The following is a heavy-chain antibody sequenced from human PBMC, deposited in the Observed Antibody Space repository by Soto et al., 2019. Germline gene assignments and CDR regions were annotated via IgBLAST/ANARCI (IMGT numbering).Heavy chain of an antibody. V-gene: IGHV3-33*01. CDR3: ARGPGGFYGMDV. Sequence: QVQLVESGGGVVQPGRSLRLSCAASGFTFSSYGMHWVRQAPGKGLEWVAVIWYDGSNKYYADSVKGRFTISRDNSKNKRYLHMNSLRAEDTAVYCCARGPGGFYGMDVWGQGTTVTVSS. J-gene: IGHJ6*02. CDR1: GFTFSSYG. D-gene: IGHD3-16*01. CDR2: IWYDGSNK.